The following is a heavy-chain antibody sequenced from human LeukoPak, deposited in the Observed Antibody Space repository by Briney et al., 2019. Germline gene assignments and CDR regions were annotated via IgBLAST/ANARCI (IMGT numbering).Heavy chain of an antibody. V-gene: IGHV3-30*02. D-gene: IGHD6-19*01. CDR2: IQYDGSNK. CDR1: RFTFNAYN. CDR3: AKDSSAWAFDY. J-gene: IGHJ4*02. Sequence: GGSLRLSCAASRFTFNAYNMHWVRQAPGKGLEWVAYIQYDGSNKYYADSVKGRFTISRDNSKNTLYLQMNSLRAEDTAVYYCAKDSSAWAFDYWGQGTLVTVSS.